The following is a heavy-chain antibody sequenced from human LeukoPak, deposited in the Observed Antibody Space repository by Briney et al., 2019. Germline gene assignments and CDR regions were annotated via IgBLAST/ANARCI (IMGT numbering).Heavy chain of an antibody. D-gene: IGHD1-7*01. Sequence: SETLSLTCTVSGGSISSGSYYWIWIRRPAGKGLEWIGRIYTSGSTNYNPSLKSRVTISVDTSKNQFSLKLSSVTAAETAVYYCARAHYNWNYRFDPWGQGTLVTVSS. CDR2: IYTSGST. CDR3: ARAHYNWNYRFDP. CDR1: GGSISSGSYY. V-gene: IGHV4-61*02. J-gene: IGHJ5*02.